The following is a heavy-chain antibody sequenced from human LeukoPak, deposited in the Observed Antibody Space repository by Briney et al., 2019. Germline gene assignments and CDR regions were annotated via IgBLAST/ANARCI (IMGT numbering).Heavy chain of an antibody. J-gene: IGHJ4*02. CDR1: GFIFSDHW. CDR3: ARESFASGTRYFDY. D-gene: IGHD2/OR15-2a*01. CDR2: INIDGSHA. Sequence: PGGSLRLSCAASGFIFSDHWMHWVRQVPGKGLVWVSRINIDGSHAVHADSVKGRFTISRDNARNTLYLQMNSLRVEDTALYYCARESFASGTRYFDYWGQGTLVTVSS. V-gene: IGHV3-74*01.